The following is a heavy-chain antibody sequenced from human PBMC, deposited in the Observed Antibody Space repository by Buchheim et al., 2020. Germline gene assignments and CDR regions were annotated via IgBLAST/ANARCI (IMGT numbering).Heavy chain of an antibody. D-gene: IGHD1-7*01. CDR3: AKVEGITGTTAFDY. Sequence: EVELVESGGGLVQPGRSLRLSCAASGFTFSKYWMSWVRQAPGKGLEWVASIKQDGSEEDYVGSLKGRFTISRDNAKNSLYLQMSGLRAEDTAVYFCAKVEGITGTTAFDYWGRGTL. J-gene: IGHJ4*02. V-gene: IGHV3-7*01. CDR2: IKQDGSEE. CDR1: GFTFSKYW.